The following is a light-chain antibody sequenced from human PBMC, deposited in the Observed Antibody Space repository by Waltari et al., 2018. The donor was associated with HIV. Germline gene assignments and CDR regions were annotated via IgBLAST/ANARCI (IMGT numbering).Light chain of an antibody. CDR1: SSNIGSNY. CDR3: AAWDDSLSVVYV. Sequence: QSVLTQPPSASGTPGRRVTISCSGSSSNIGSNYVYWYQQLPGTAPKLLIYRTNLRPSGVPDGFSGSKSGTSASLAISVLRSEDEADYYCAAWDDSLSVVYVFGTGTKVTVL. J-gene: IGLJ1*01. V-gene: IGLV1-47*01. CDR2: RTN.